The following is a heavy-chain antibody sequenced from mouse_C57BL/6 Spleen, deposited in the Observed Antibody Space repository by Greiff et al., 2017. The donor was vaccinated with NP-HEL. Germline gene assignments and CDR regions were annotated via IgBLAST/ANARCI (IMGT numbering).Heavy chain of an antibody. CDR2: IYPGSGNT. D-gene: IGHD2-12*01. J-gene: IGHJ4*01. V-gene: IGHV1-76*01. CDR3: ARGEPYDEDYYAMDY. CDR1: GYTFTDYY. Sequence: QVQLKQSGAELVRPGASVKLSCKASGYTFTDYYINWVKQRPGQGLEWIARIYPGSGNTYYNEKFKGKATLTAEKSSSTAYMQLSSLTSEDSAVYFCARGEPYDEDYYAMDYWGQGTSVTVSS.